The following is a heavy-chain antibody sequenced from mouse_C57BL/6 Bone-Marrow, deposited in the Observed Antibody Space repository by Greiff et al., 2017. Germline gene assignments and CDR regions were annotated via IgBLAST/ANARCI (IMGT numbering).Heavy chain of an antibody. J-gene: IGHJ2*01. CDR3: TTESLITTDY. CDR2: IDPENGDT. CDR1: GFNIKDDY. D-gene: IGHD1-1*01. V-gene: IGHV14-4*01. Sequence: EVKLMESGAELVRPGASVKLSCTASGFNIKDDYMHWVKQRPEQGLEWIGWIDPENGDTEYASKFQGKATITADPSSNTAYLQLSSLTSEDTAVYYCTTESLITTDYWGQGTTLTVSS.